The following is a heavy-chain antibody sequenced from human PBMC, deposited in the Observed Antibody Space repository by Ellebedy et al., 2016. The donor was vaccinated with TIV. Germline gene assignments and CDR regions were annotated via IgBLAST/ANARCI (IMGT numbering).Heavy chain of an antibody. D-gene: IGHD5-24*01. CDR2: INPNSGGT. V-gene: IGHV1-2*04. CDR3: ARDGYTTAFDY. Sequence: ASVTVSCKTSGYTFTTYGIDWVRQAPGQGLEWMGWINPNSGGTNYAQKFQGWVTMTRDTSISTAYMELSRLRSDDTAVYNCARDGYTTAFDYWGQGTLVTVSS. CDR1: GYTFTTYG. J-gene: IGHJ4*02.